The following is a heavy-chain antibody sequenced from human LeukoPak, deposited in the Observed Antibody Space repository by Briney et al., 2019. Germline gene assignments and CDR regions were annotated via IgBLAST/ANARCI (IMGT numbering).Heavy chain of an antibody. CDR1: GYTFTSYD. Sequence: ASVKVSCKASGYTFTSYDVNWVRQATGQGLEWMGWMNPNSGNTGYAQKFQGRVTMTRNTSISTAYMELSSLISEDTAVYYCAGSGGLANTGAVFDYWGQGTLVTVSS. CDR3: AGSGGLANTGAVFDY. CDR2: MNPNSGNT. D-gene: IGHD3-10*01. J-gene: IGHJ4*02. V-gene: IGHV1-8*01.